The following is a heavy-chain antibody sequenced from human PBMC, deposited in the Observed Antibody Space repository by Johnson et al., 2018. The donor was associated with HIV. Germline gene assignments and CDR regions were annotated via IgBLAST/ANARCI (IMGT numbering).Heavy chain of an antibody. CDR2: LWYDGSNK. CDR1: GFTFANYG. J-gene: IGHJ3*02. V-gene: IGHV3-33*01. Sequence: QVQLVESGGGVVQPGESLRLSCAASGFTFANYGMHWVRQAPGKGLEWVAVLWYDGSNKYYADSVKGRFTLSRDNSKNTLYLQMNSLRVDDTAVYHCARPSVMTTLTTTPWAFDIWGQGTMVTVSS. CDR3: ARPSVMTTLTTTPWAFDI. D-gene: IGHD4-17*01.